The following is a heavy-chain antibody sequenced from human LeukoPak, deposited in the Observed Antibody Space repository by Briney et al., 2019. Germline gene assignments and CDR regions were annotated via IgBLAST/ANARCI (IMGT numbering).Heavy chain of an antibody. Sequence: SETLSLTCAVYGGSFSGYYWSWIRQPPGKGLEWIGEINHSGSTNYNPSLKSRVTISVDTSKNQFSLKLSSVTAADTAVYYCARGSRSPYYYGSGSYYYFDYWGQGTLVTVSS. D-gene: IGHD3-10*01. V-gene: IGHV4-34*01. CDR2: INHSGST. CDR3: ARGSRSPYYYGSGSYYYFDY. J-gene: IGHJ4*02. CDR1: GGSFSGYY.